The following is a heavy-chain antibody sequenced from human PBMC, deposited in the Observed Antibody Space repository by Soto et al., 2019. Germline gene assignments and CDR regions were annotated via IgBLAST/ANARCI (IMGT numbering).Heavy chain of an antibody. CDR3: ASALGYYDSTGYYYEGPWFDP. J-gene: IGHJ5*02. CDR1: GFTFSGYY. V-gene: IGHV3-11*01. CDR2: ISSSGNTI. Sequence: GGSLRLSCAASGFTFSGYYMTWIRQAPGKGLECISYISSSGNTIYYADSVKGRFTISRDNARNSLYQQRNSLRAEDTAVFYCASALGYYDSTGYYYEGPWFDPWGQGTMVTVSS. D-gene: IGHD3-22*01.